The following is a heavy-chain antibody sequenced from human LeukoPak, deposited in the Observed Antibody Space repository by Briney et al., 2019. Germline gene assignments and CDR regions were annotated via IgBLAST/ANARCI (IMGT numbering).Heavy chain of an antibody. CDR3: ARVSLFDIVVVPAAIRGWFDP. CDR2: ISPYNGNT. V-gene: IGHV1-18*01. D-gene: IGHD2-2*02. CDR1: DYTFTSYG. Sequence: ASVKVSCKASDYTFTSYGISWVRQAPGQGLEWMGWISPYNGNTNYAQKFQGRVTMTTDISTSTAYMEVRSLRSDDTAVYYCARVSLFDIVVVPAAIRGWFDPWGQGTLVTVSS. J-gene: IGHJ5*02.